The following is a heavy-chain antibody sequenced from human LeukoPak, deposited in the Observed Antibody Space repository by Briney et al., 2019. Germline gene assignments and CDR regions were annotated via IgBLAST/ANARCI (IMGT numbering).Heavy chain of an antibody. CDR1: GGTFGSYA. CDR2: IIPIFGTA. J-gene: IGHJ6*02. V-gene: IGHV1-69*13. Sequence: SVKVSCKTSGGTFGSYAISWVRQAPGQGLEWMGGIIPIFGTANYAQKFQGRVTITADESTSTAYMELSSLRSEDTAVYYCARDRRLRVRGASSVDYGMDVWGQGTTVTVSS. CDR3: ARDRRLRVRGASSVDYGMDV. D-gene: IGHD3-10*01.